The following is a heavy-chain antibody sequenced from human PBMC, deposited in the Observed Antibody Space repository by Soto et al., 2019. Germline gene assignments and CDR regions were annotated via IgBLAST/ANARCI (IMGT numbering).Heavy chain of an antibody. CDR3: ARDIAVTAPAYYYYGMDV. Sequence: SCAASGFSFLSYGIHWVRQAPGKGLEWVALISYDGTNEYCADSVKGRFAISRDNSKNTLYLQMNSLRAEDTAVYYCARDIAVTAPAYYYYGMDVWGLGTTVTVSS. CDR2: ISYDGTNE. V-gene: IGHV3-30*03. J-gene: IGHJ6*02. D-gene: IGHD6-19*01. CDR1: GFSFLSYG.